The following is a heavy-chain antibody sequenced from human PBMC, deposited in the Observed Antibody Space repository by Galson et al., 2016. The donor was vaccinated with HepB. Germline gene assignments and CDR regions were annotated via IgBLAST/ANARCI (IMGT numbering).Heavy chain of an antibody. Sequence: SLRLSCAASGFVFSNYGMHWVRQAPGKGLEWVAGLSYNGLNQHCPDSLMGRFTVSRDNSKSIMYLQMDSLRPDDTAVYYCTKQVAEGGLGDTWGQGTVVTVSS. J-gene: IGHJ5*02. V-gene: IGHV3-30*18. CDR2: LSYNGLNQ. CDR1: GFVFSNYG. D-gene: IGHD2-15*01. CDR3: TKQVAEGGLGDT.